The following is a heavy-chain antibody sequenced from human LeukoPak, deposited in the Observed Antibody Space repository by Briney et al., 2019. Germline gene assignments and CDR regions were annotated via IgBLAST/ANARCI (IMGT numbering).Heavy chain of an antibody. D-gene: IGHD2-2*02. J-gene: IGHJ3*02. CDR3: ASRYCSSTSCYIGDAFDI. V-gene: IGHV3-66*02. CDR1: GFTVSSNY. CDR2: IYSGGST. Sequence: GGSLRLSCAASGFTVSSNYMSWVRQAPGKGLEWVSVIYSGGSTYYADSVKGRFTISRDNSKNTLYLQMNSLRAEDTAVYYCASRYCSSTSCYIGDAFDIWAKGQWSPSLQ.